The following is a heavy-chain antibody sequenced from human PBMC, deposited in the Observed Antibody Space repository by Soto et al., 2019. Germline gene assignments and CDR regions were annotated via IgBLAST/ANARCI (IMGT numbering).Heavy chain of an antibody. CDR2: ISGSGGST. Sequence: GGSLRLSCAASGFTFSSYAMSWVRQAPGKGLEWVSAISGSGGSTYYADSVKGRFTISRDNSKNTPYLQMNSLRAEDTAVYYCAKDLLFGVVISYDAFDVWGQGTMVTVS. CDR1: GFTFSSYA. CDR3: AKDLLFGVVISYDAFDV. V-gene: IGHV3-23*01. J-gene: IGHJ3*01. D-gene: IGHD3-3*01.